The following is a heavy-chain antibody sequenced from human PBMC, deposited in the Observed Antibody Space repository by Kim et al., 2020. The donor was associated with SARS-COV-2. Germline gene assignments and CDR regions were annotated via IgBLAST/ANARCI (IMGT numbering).Heavy chain of an antibody. D-gene: IGHD3-22*01. CDR2: ISGSGGST. Sequence: GGSLRLSCAASGFTFSSYAMSWVRQAPGKGLEWVSAISGSGGSTYYADSVKGRFTISRDNSKNTLYLQMNSLRAEDTAVYYCAKGPEYYDSSGYHAFDIWGQGTMVTVSS. CDR3: AKGPEYYDSSGYHAFDI. CDR1: GFTFSSYA. J-gene: IGHJ3*02. V-gene: IGHV3-23*01.